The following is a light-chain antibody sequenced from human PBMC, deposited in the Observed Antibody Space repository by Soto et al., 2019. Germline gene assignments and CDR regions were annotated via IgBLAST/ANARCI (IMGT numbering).Light chain of an antibody. Sequence: TVLTQSPATLSLSPGERATLSCNASQSIGNSLGWFQQKPGQAPRLLIDDAFNRATGIPARFTGSGSGSDFTLTISSLEPEDFGVYYCRQRYNWPLTFGGGNKVEIK. V-gene: IGKV3-11*01. J-gene: IGKJ4*01. CDR1: QSIGNS. CDR3: RQRYNWPLT. CDR2: DAF.